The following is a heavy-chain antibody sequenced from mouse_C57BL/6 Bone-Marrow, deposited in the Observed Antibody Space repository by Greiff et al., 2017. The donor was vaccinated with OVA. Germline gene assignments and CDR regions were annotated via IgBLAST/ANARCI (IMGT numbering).Heavy chain of an antibody. CDR1: GFTFSSYG. V-gene: IGHV5-6*01. CDR3: ARLGVSDDY. CDR2: ISSGGSYT. Sequence: EVQLVESGGDLVKPGGSLKLSCAASGFTFSSYGMSWVRQTPDKRLEWVATISSGGSYTYYPDSVTGRFTISRDNAKNTLYLQMSSLKSEDTAMYYCARLGVSDDYWGQGTTLTVSS. D-gene: IGHD3-1*01. J-gene: IGHJ2*01.